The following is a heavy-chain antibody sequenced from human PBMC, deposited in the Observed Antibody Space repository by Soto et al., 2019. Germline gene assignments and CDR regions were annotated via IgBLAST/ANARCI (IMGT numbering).Heavy chain of an antibody. V-gene: IGHV3-11*01. CDR1: GFTFSDCY. D-gene: IGHD4-17*01. CDR2: ISSSGSTI. Sequence: SLRLSCAASGFTFSDCYMSWIRQAPGKGLEWVSYISSSGSTIYYADSVKGRFTISRDNAKNSLYLQMNSLRAEDTAVYYCAREAILYGDSRKIFDYWGQGTLVTVSS. J-gene: IGHJ4*02. CDR3: AREAILYGDSRKIFDY.